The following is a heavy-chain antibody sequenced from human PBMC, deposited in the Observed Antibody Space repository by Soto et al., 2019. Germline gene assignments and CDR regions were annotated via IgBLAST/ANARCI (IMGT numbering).Heavy chain of an antibody. CDR2: IIPIFGTA. Sequence: QVQLVQSGAEVKKPGSSVKVSCKASGGTFSSYAISWVRQAPGQGLEWMGGIIPIFGTANYAQKFQGRVTIAADESTSTAYMERSSLRSEDTAVYYCARAASDYGDYSHWFDPWGQGTLVTVSS. CDR3: ARAASDYGDYSHWFDP. J-gene: IGHJ5*02. D-gene: IGHD4-17*01. CDR1: GGTFSSYA. V-gene: IGHV1-69*12.